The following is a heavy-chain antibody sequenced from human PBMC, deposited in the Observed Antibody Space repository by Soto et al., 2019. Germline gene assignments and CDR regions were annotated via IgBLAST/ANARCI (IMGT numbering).Heavy chain of an antibody. CDR3: ARDYCSSTSCYDYYGMDV. CDR2: IWYDGSNK. V-gene: IGHV3-33*01. J-gene: IGHJ6*02. CDR1: GFTFSSYG. D-gene: IGHD2-2*01. Sequence: QVQLVESGGGVVQPGRSLRLSCAASGFTFSSYGMHWVRQAPGKGLECVAVIWYDGSNKYYADSVKGRFTISRYNSKNSLYLQMNSLRAEDTAVYYCARDYCSSTSCYDYYGMDVWGQGPTVTVSS.